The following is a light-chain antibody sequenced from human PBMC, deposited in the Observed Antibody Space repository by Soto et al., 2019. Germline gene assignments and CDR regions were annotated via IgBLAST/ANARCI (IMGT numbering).Light chain of an antibody. V-gene: IGKV3-15*01. CDR3: QQYNDWPPLT. CDR1: QSVNNN. Sequence: EIVLTQSPATLSMSPGERATLSCRASQSVNNNLAWYQQKPGQAPRLLIYGASARATGIPARFSGSGSGTEFTLTISSLQSEDFAVYYCQQYNDWPPLTFGGGTKVEIK. CDR2: GAS. J-gene: IGKJ4*01.